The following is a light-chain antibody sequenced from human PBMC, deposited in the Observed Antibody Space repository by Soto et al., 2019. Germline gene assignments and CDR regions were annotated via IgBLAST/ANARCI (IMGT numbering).Light chain of an antibody. Sequence: IQLTQSPSTLSASLTDRVTITCRASQSVTARLAWYQQKPGKAPKLLIYDASILERGVPSRFSGSGSGTEFTLTISSLQPDDFATYYCQQYNSFSLTFGGGTKVDIK. V-gene: IGKV1-5*01. J-gene: IGKJ4*01. CDR1: QSVTAR. CDR3: QQYNSFSLT. CDR2: DAS.